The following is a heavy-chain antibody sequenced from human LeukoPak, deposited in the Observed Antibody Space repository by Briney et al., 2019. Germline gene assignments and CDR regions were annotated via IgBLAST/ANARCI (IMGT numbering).Heavy chain of an antibody. CDR1: GFTFSSYS. V-gene: IGHV3-48*01. J-gene: IGHJ4*02. Sequence: GGSLRLSCAASGFTFSSYSMSWVRQAPGKGLEWVSYISSSSSTIYYADSVKGRFTISRDNAKNSLYLQMNSLKTEDTAVYYCTTGGQQTDYWGQGTLVTVSS. CDR3: TTGGQQTDY. CDR2: ISSSSSTI. D-gene: IGHD6-13*01.